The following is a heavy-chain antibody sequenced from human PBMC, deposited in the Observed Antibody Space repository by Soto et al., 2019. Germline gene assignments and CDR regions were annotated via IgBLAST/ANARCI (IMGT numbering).Heavy chain of an antibody. V-gene: IGHV4-30-4*01. CDR3: ARGPSGDQVDY. J-gene: IGHJ4*02. D-gene: IGHD1-26*01. Sequence: QVQLQESGPGVVEPSQTLSLTCTVSGGSINNNEYFWSWIRQPPGSGLEWIGHIYNSGGTYSNPSLKPPLTISVDTSKNQFSLKLSSVTAAATAVYYCARGPSGDQVDYWGQGTLVTVSS. CDR2: IYNSGGT. CDR1: GGSINNNEYF.